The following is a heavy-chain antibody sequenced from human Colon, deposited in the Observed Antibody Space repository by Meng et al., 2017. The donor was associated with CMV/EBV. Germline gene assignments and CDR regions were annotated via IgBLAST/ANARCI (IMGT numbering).Heavy chain of an antibody. CDR1: GFPFTSFT. J-gene: IGHJ4*02. CDR2: IKGDTETA. CDR3: AKGQMKHDY. V-gene: IGHV3-21*01. Sequence: GGSLRLSCATSGFPFTSFTITWVRQAPGQGLQWVSSIKGDTETAFYADSVKGRFTISRDNAKNSLYLQMNSLRAEDTAVYYCAKGQMKHDYWGQGTLVTVSS. D-gene: IGHD5-24*01.